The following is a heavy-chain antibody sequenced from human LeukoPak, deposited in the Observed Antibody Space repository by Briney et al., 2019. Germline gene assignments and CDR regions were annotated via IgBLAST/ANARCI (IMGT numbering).Heavy chain of an antibody. CDR3: ARVLGDSGWYLGWFDP. D-gene: IGHD6-19*01. CDR1: GFIFSSYE. V-gene: IGHV3-48*03. J-gene: IGHJ5*02. CDR2: ISSGGSNV. Sequence: PGGSLRLSCAASGFIFSSYEMNWVRQAPGKGLEWVSYISSGGSNVNYADSVKGRFTISRDNSKNTLYLQMNSLRVEDTAVYYCARVLGDSGWYLGWFDPWGQGTLVTVSS.